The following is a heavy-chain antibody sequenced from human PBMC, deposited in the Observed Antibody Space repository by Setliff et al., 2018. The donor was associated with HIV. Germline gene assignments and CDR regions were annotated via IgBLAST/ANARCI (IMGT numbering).Heavy chain of an antibody. CDR2: IIPVLDTT. D-gene: IGHD2-15*01. V-gene: IGHV1-69*11. CDR3: AGPTVDEALDI. CDR1: GGTSNTYA. J-gene: IGHJ3*02. Sequence: VKVSCKASGGTSNTYAMNWVRQAPGQGLEWMGQIIPVLDTTDYAQKFQGRVTITADESTRTMYMELSSLRSEDTAVYYCAGPTVDEALDIWGQATMVTVSS.